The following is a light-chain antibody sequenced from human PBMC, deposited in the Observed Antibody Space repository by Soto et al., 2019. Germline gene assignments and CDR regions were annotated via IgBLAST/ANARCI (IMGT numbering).Light chain of an antibody. CDR1: SSDVGGYNY. J-gene: IGLJ1*01. V-gene: IGLV2-14*01. CDR3: SSYTGSSTYV. CDR2: DVS. Sequence: QSALTQPASVSGSPGQSITISCTGTSSDVGGYNYVSWYQQHPGKAPKLMIYDVSNRPSGVSNRFSGSKSGNTATLTISGLQEEDEADYYCSSYTGSSTYVFGTGTKLTVL.